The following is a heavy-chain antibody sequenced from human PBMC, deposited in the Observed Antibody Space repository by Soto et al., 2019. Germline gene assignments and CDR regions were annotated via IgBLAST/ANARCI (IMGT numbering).Heavy chain of an antibody. CDR3: AKDPNIVVTAILGY. V-gene: IGHV3-23*01. CDR2: ISGSGGST. D-gene: IGHD2-21*02. Sequence: EVQLLESGGGLVQPGGSLRLSCAASGFTFSSYAMSWVRQAPGKGLEWVSAISGSGGSTYYADSVKGRFTIARDNSKTTLYLQMNSLRAEDTAVYYCAKDPNIVVTAILGYWDQGTLVTVSS. CDR1: GFTFSSYA. J-gene: IGHJ4*02.